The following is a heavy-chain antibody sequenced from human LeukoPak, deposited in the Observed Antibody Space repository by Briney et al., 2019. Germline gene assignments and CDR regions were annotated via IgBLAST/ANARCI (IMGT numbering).Heavy chain of an antibody. D-gene: IGHD5-18*01. CDR2: IYYSGST. V-gene: IGHV4-59*04. J-gene: IGHJ4*02. CDR3: VSPRGFSYGYFDY. CDR1: GGSISSYY. Sequence: SETLSLTCTVSGGSISSYYWSWIRQPPGKGLEWIGHIYYSGSTYYNPSLNSRVSMSADASKNQFSLKLSSVTAADTAVYYCVSPRGFSYGYFDYWGQGTLVTVSS.